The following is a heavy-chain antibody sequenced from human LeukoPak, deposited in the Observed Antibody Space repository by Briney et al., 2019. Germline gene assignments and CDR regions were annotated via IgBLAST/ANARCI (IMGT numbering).Heavy chain of an antibody. Sequence: GGSLRLSCAASGFTFGSYSMNWVRQAPGKGLEWVSSISSSSSYIYYADSVKGRFTISRDNAKNSLYLQMNSLRAEDTAVYYCARGEVVPAATYYYYYYMDVWGKGTTVTVSS. CDR3: ARGEVVPAATYYYYYYMDV. CDR1: GFTFGSYS. CDR2: ISSSSSYI. J-gene: IGHJ6*03. D-gene: IGHD2-2*01. V-gene: IGHV3-21*01.